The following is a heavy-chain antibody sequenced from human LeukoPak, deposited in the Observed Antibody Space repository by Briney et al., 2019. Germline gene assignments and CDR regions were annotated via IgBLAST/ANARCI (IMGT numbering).Heavy chain of an antibody. V-gene: IGHV3-7*01. CDR2: IKQDGSEK. CDR3: TRVEETATTAAIIRKYSYYYYYMDV. Sequence: GGSLRLSCAASGFTFSTYRMSWVRQAPGKGLEWVANIKQDGSEKHYVDSVKGRFTISRNNAKNSLYLQMSSLRAEDTAVYYCTRVEETATTAAIIRKYSYYYYYMDVWGKGNTVTVSS. CDR1: GFTFSTYR. J-gene: IGHJ6*03. D-gene: IGHD4-11*01.